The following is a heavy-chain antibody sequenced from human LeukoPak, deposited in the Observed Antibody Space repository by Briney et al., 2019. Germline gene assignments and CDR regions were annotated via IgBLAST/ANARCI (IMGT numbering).Heavy chain of an antibody. Sequence: SSETLSLTCTVSGGSISSSSYYWGWIRQPPGKGLEWIGSIYYSGSTYYNPPLKSRVTISVDTSKNQISLKVSSVTATDTAVYYCARQKRWLQSSFDYWAQGTLVTVSS. CDR1: GGSISSSSYY. CDR3: ARQKRWLQSSFDY. D-gene: IGHD5-24*01. J-gene: IGHJ4*02. CDR2: IYYSGST. V-gene: IGHV4-39*01.